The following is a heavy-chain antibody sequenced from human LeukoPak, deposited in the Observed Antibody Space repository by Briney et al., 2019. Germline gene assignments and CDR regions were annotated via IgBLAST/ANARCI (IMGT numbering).Heavy chain of an antibody. D-gene: IGHD3-22*01. CDR2: IYTSGST. CDR3: ARVGDGSGYLVAAFDI. Sequence: SETLSLTCTVSGGSINSYYWSWIRQPAGKGLEWIGRIYTSGSTNYNPSLKSRVTISVDTSKNQFSLKLSSVTAADTAVYYCARVGDGSGYLVAAFDIWGQGTMVTVSS. V-gene: IGHV4-4*07. J-gene: IGHJ3*02. CDR1: GGSINSYY.